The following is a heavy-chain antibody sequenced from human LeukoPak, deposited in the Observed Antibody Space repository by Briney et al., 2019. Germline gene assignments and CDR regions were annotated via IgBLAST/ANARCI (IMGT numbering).Heavy chain of an antibody. Sequence: GGSLRLSCAASGFTFSSYGMHWVRQAPGKGLEWVAVISYDGSNENYADSVRGRFTISRDNSKNTLYQQMNSLRAEDTVVYYCAKPSTMVRGVVGYYFDSWGQGTLVTVSS. CDR3: AKPSTMVRGVVGYYFDS. V-gene: IGHV3-30*18. CDR1: GFTFSSYG. CDR2: ISYDGSNE. D-gene: IGHD3-10*01. J-gene: IGHJ4*02.